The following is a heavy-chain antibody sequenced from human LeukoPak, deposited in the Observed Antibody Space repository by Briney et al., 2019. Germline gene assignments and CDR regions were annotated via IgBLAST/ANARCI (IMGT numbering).Heavy chain of an antibody. J-gene: IGHJ4*02. CDR1: EFTFCSFS. Sequence: GGSLRLSCAASEFTFCSFSINWVRQAPGKGLGWVSYISSSSYYIYYAHSVKGRFTVSSDNAKNSLYLQMNSLRDEDTAVYYCARDPPYYYGSGSYYFDYWGQGTLVTVSS. CDR3: ARDPPYYYGSGSYYFDY. V-gene: IGHV3-48*02. CDR2: ISSSSYYI. D-gene: IGHD3-10*01.